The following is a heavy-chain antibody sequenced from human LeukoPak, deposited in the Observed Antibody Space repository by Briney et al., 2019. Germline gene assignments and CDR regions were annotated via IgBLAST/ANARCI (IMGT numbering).Heavy chain of an antibody. CDR1: GFTFISYS. CDR3: SLSRGIVVVPAAGHWFDP. CDR2: ISSSSSTI. Sequence: GGSLRLSCAASGFTFISYSMNWVRQAPGRGLEWVSYISSSSSTIYYADSVKGRFTISRDNAKNSLYLQMNSLRAEDTAVYYCSLSRGIVVVPAAGHWFDPWGQGTLVTVSS. J-gene: IGHJ5*02. D-gene: IGHD2-2*01. V-gene: IGHV3-48*01.